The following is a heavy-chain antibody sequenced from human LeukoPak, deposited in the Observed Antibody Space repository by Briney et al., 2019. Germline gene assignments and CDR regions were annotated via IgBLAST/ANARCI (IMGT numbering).Heavy chain of an antibody. J-gene: IGHJ4*02. CDR3: ARAPSAYAYYFDY. D-gene: IGHD4-17*01. CDR2: INQHGSDK. CDR1: GFTFSTYW. V-gene: IGHV3-7*01. Sequence: GGSLRLSCAASGFTFSTYWMSWVRQAPGKGLEWVANINQHGSDKYFVDSVRGRFTISRDNAKNSLYLQMNSLRGEDTAVYYCARAPSAYAYYFDYWGREPWSPSPQ.